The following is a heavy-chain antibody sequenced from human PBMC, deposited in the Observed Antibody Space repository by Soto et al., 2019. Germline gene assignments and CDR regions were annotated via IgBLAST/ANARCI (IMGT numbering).Heavy chain of an antibody. CDR3: AKDPFLIAARPVPYYFDY. CDR1: GFTFSSYA. D-gene: IGHD6-6*01. Sequence: GGSLRLSCAASGFTFSSYAMSWVRQAPGKGLEWVSAISGSGGSTYYADSVKGRFTISRDNSKNTLYLQMNSLRAEDTAVYYCAKDPFLIAARPVPYYFDYWGQGTLVTVSS. V-gene: IGHV3-23*01. CDR2: ISGSGGST. J-gene: IGHJ4*02.